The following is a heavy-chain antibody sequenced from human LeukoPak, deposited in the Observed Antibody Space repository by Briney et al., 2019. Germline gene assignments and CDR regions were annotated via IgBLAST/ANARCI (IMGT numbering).Heavy chain of an antibody. V-gene: IGHV3-33*06. CDR3: AKGHYYYDSSGDLTFDY. CDR2: IWYDGSNK. CDR1: GFTFSSYG. D-gene: IGHD3-22*01. J-gene: IGHJ4*02. Sequence: PGRSLRLSCAASGFTFSSYGMHWVRQAPGKGLEWVAVIWYDGSNKYYADSVKGRFTISRDNSKNTLYLQMNSLRAEDTAVYCCAKGHYYYDSSGDLTFDYWGQGTLVTVSS.